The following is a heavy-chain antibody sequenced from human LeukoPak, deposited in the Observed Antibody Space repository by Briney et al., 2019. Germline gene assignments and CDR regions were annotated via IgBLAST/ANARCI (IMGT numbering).Heavy chain of an antibody. CDR1: GGSISSSSYY. V-gene: IGHV4-39*07. Sequence: KPSETLSLTCSVSGGSISSSSYYWGWIRQPPGKGLEWIGSIYYSGSTYYNPSLKSRVTISVDTSKNQFSLKLSSVTAADTAVYYCARDLRAVAGTPWGLPFDYWGQGTLVTVSS. CDR3: ARDLRAVAGTPWGLPFDY. J-gene: IGHJ4*02. D-gene: IGHD6-19*01. CDR2: IYYSGST.